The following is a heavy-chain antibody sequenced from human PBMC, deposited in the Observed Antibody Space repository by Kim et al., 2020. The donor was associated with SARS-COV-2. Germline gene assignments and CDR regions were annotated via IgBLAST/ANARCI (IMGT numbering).Heavy chain of an antibody. V-gene: IGHV4-59*13. CDR3: ARTGLGYTLGGWDYYGRDV. J-gene: IGHJ6*02. D-gene: IGHD3-16*01. CDR2: IYYSGST. CDR1: GGSISSYY. Sequence: SETLSLTCTVSGGSISSYYWSWIRQPPGKGLEWIGYIYYSGSTNYNPSLKSRVTISVDTSKNQFSLKLSSVTAADTAVYYCARTGLGYTLGGWDYYGRDVWGQGTTVTVSS.